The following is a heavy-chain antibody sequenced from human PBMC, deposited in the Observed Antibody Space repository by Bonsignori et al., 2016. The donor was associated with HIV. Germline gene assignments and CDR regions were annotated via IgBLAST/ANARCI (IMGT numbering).Heavy chain of an antibody. D-gene: IGHD6-13*01. CDR3: ARDLGPKMGIATAGTFDY. Sequence: WVRQAPGQGLEWMGWINPNSGGTNYAQNFQGRVTMTRDTSISTAYMELSRLRSDDTAVYYCARDLGPKMGIATAGTFDYWGQGTLVTVSS. CDR2: INPNSGGT. V-gene: IGHV1-2*02. J-gene: IGHJ4*02.